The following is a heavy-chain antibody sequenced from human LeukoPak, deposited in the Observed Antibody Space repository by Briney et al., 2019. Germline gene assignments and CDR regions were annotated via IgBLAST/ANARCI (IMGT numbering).Heavy chain of an antibody. J-gene: IGHJ4*02. Sequence: GGSLRLSCVASGFTFSSYSMNWVRQAPGKGLEWVSYISSSSSTIYYADSVKGRFTISRDSAKNSLYLQMNSLRAEDTAVYYCARGDIVLMRGYYFDYWGQGTLVTVSS. D-gene: IGHD2-8*01. V-gene: IGHV3-48*01. CDR2: ISSSSSTI. CDR3: ARGDIVLMRGYYFDY. CDR1: GFTFSSYS.